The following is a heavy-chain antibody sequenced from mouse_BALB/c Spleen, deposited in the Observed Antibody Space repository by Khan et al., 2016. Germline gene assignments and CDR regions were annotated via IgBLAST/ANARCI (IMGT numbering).Heavy chain of an antibody. Sequence: EVQLQESGPSLVKPSQTLSLTCSVTGDSITSGYWNWIRKFPGNNLEYMGYISYSGSTYYNPSLNSRMSIPRDTSKNQYYLQLNAVTTEDTATYYCAGYDGYDFDYWGQGTTLTVSS. CDR3: AGYDGYDFDY. CDR1: GDSITSGY. J-gene: IGHJ2*01. D-gene: IGHD2-2*01. V-gene: IGHV3-8*02. CDR2: ISYSGST.